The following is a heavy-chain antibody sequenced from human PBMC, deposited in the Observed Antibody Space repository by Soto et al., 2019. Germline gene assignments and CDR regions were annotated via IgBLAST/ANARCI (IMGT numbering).Heavy chain of an antibody. D-gene: IGHD4-4*01. CDR3: AVGGNVLSMDV. J-gene: IGHJ6*02. CDR1: GYTFTSYY. Sequence: QVQLVQSGAEVKKPGASVKVSCKASGYTFTSYYMHWVRLAPGQGLEWMGIINPDGGGTSYAQQFQGRVIMTRDTSTSTVYMEMSSLRSEDTAVYYCAVGGNVLSMDVWGQGTTVTVSS. V-gene: IGHV1-46*01. CDR2: INPDGGGT.